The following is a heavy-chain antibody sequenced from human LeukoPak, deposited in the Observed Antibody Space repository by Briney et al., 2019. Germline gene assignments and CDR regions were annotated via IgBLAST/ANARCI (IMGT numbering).Heavy chain of an antibody. CDR1: GFTFDGYA. Sequence: PGGSLRLSCAASGFTFDGYAMHCVRQVPGKGLEWVSGISWNSGSIGYADSVKGRFTISRDNAKNSLYLQMNSLRPEDTALYYCARSIAARRSFDYWGQGTLVTVSS. CDR3: ARSIAARRSFDY. D-gene: IGHD6-6*01. CDR2: ISWNSGSI. J-gene: IGHJ4*02. V-gene: IGHV3-9*01.